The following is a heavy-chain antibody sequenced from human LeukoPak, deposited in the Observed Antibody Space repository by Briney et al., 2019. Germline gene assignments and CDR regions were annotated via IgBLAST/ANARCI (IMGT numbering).Heavy chain of an antibody. Sequence: GGSLRLSCAASGFTFDDDAMHWARQARGKGLEWISLISWDVGSTYYADSVKGRFTISRDNSKNSLYLQMNSMSAEDTALYYCAKELGLGYCSSTSCYTFAYWGQGTLVTVSS. V-gene: IGHV3-43D*03. J-gene: IGHJ4*02. D-gene: IGHD2-2*01. CDR3: AKELGLGYCSSTSCYTFAY. CDR2: ISWDVGST. CDR1: GFTFDDDA.